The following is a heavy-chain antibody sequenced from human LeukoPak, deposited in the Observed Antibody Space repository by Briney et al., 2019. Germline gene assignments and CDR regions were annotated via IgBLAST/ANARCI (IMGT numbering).Heavy chain of an antibody. Sequence: PGGSLRLSCAASGFTLSSYAMSWVRQAPGKGLEWVSAISGSGGSPYYADSVKGRFTISRDNSKNTLYLQMNSLRAEDTAIYFCAKGSDTSSWLLDFWGQGTLVTVSS. V-gene: IGHV3-23*01. CDR2: ISGSGGSP. CDR1: GFTLSSYA. CDR3: AKGSDTSSWLLDF. D-gene: IGHD6-13*01. J-gene: IGHJ4*02.